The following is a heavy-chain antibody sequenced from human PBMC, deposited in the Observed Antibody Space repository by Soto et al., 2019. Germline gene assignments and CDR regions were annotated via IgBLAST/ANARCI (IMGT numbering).Heavy chain of an antibody. J-gene: IGHJ6*02. CDR2: INHSGST. V-gene: IGHV4-34*01. Sequence: SETLSLTCAVYGRSFSGYYWSWIRQPPGKGLEWIGEINHSGSTNYNPSLKSRVTISVDTSKNQFSLKLSSVTAADTAVYYCARPTRQWLGLRYYYGMDVWGQGTTVT. D-gene: IGHD6-19*01. CDR3: ARPTRQWLGLRYYYGMDV. CDR1: GRSFSGYY.